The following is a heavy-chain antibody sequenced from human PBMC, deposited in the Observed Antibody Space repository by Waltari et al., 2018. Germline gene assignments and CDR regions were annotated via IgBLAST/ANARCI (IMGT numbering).Heavy chain of an antibody. J-gene: IGHJ4*02. D-gene: IGHD1-26*01. CDR2: IYHSGST. Sequence: QVQLQESGPGLVKPSETLSLTCAVSGYPISSGYSWGRIRQPPGKGLEWIGSIYHSGSTYYNPSLKSRVTISVDTSKNQFSLKLSSVTAADTAVYYCARVGPYSGSYYFDYWGQGTLVTVSS. CDR3: ARVGPYSGSYYFDY. CDR1: GYPISSGYS. V-gene: IGHV4-38-2*01.